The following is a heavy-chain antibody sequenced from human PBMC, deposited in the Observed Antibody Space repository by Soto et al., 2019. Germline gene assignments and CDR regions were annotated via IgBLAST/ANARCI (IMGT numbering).Heavy chain of an antibody. D-gene: IGHD2-2*01. Sequence: ASVKVSCKASGYTFNTFGVTWVRQAPGQGLEWMGWINTSNGKTNYAPKFQGRVTLTIDTSTTTASMELRSLTSGDTAIYFCARGGLSRGNWFDPWGQGTLVTVYS. CDR3: ARGGLSRGNWFDP. V-gene: IGHV1-18*04. J-gene: IGHJ5*02. CDR1: GYTFNTFG. CDR2: INTSNGKT.